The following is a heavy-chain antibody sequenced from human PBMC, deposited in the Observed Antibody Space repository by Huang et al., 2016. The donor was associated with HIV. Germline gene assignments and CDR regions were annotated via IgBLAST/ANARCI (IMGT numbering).Heavy chain of an antibody. CDR3: ATKADAMDV. CDR2: IRQDGSEK. CDR1: TVTFSAYW. J-gene: IGHJ6*02. V-gene: IGHV3-7*01. D-gene: IGHD2-8*01. Sequence: LVESGGGLVRPGGSLGLSCAGSTVTFSAYWMTWVRQSPGQGLEWVASIRQDGSEKQYVDSVEGRFNISRDNGKKLLFLEMRSLGVDDTAVYFCATKADAMDVWGQGTTVIVSS.